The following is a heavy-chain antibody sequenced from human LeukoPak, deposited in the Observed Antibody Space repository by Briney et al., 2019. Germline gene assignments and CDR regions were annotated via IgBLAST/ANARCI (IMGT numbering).Heavy chain of an antibody. J-gene: IGHJ6*03. D-gene: IGHD3-22*01. V-gene: IGHV3-74*01. CDR1: GFTFRSYW. CDR2: INSDGSST. Sequence: GGSLRLSCAASGFTFRSYWMHWVRQAPGKGLVWVSRINSDGSSTSYADSVKGRFTISRDNAKNTLYLQMNSLRAEDTAVYYCARDAIKYYYDSSGFDHYMDVWGKGTTVTVSS. CDR3: ARDAIKYYYDSSGFDHYMDV.